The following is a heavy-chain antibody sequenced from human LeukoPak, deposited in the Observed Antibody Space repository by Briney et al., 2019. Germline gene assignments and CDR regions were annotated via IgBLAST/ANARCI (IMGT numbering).Heavy chain of an antibody. D-gene: IGHD6-19*01. CDR2: ISGSGGST. J-gene: IGHJ4*02. CDR1: GFTFSSYA. CDR3: AKGGSGSRYYFDY. Sequence: GGSLRLSCAVSGFTFSSYAMSWVRQAPGKGLEWVSAISGSGGSTYYADSVKGRFTISRDNSKNTLYLQMNSLRAEDTAVYYCAKGGSGSRYYFDYWGQGTLVTVSS. V-gene: IGHV3-23*01.